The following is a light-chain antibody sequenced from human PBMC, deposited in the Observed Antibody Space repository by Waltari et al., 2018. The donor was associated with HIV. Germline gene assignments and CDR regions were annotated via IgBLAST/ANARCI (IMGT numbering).Light chain of an antibody. V-gene: IGLV2-14*01. J-gene: IGLJ2*01. Sequence: QSALTQPASVSGSPGQSITISCTGTSSDVGAYLPVPWYQQHADKAPKLIIFEVSHRPSGISNRFSGSKSGNTASLTISGLQTEDEADYYCASFTTNRILVFGGGTKVTVL. CDR2: EVS. CDR3: ASFTTNRILV. CDR1: SSDVGAYLP.